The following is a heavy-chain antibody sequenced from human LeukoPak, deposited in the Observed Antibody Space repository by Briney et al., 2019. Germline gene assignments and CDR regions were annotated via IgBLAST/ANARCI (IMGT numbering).Heavy chain of an antibody. CDR2: ISSSSSYI. Sequence: GGSLRLSCAASGFTFSSYSMNWVRQAPGKGLKWVSSISSSSSYIYYADSVKGRFTISRDNAKNSLYLQMNSLRAEDTAVYYCARDPVVAVDYWGQGTLVTVSS. J-gene: IGHJ4*02. CDR1: GFTFSSYS. V-gene: IGHV3-21*01. D-gene: IGHD2-15*01. CDR3: ARDPVVAVDY.